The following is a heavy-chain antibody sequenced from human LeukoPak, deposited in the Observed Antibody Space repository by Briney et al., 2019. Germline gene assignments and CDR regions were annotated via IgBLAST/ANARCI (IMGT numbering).Heavy chain of an antibody. Sequence: SETLSLTSTVSGGSIGSSSDYWGWTRQPPGKGLEWIGSIFYRGSTYYNPSLRSRVTISVDTSKNQFSLKLSSVTAADTAVYYCARLVAAGTRAFHYWGQGTLVTVSS. V-gene: IGHV4-39*01. CDR1: GGSIGSSSDY. CDR3: ARLVAAGTRAFHY. J-gene: IGHJ4*02. CDR2: IFYRGST. D-gene: IGHD6-13*01.